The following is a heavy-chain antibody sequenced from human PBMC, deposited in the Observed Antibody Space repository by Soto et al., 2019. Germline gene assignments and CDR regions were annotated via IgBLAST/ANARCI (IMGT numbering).Heavy chain of an antibody. D-gene: IGHD3-10*01. Sequence: VGPLSLSCAASGFTFRGYWMHWVRQAPGKGLVWFSRINSDGSSTFYADSVKGRFTISRDNAKNTLYLQMNSLRAEDTAVYYCARDFGYWGQGTLVTVSS. CDR2: INSDGSST. V-gene: IGHV3-74*01. CDR3: ARDFGY. J-gene: IGHJ4*02. CDR1: GFTFRGYW.